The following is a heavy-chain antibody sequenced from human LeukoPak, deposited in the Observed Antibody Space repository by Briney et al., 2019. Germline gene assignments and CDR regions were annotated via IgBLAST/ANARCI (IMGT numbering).Heavy chain of an antibody. V-gene: IGHV4-34*01. CDR1: GGSFTDYY. CDR2: INDSGST. D-gene: IGHD1-1*01. CDR3: ARAGRGTSSRALDY. J-gene: IGHJ4*02. Sequence: SETLSLTCALSGGSFTDYYWSWIRQPPGKGLEWIGDINDSGSTNSSPSLKSRVVISLDTSKSQLPLKLSPVTAADTATYFCARAGRGTSSRALDYWGQGTLVTVSS.